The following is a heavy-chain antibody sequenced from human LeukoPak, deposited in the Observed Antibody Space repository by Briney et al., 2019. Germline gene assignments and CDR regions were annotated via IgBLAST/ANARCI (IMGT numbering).Heavy chain of an antibody. D-gene: IGHD6-13*01. CDR3: ARVAAAGNYYFDY. V-gene: IGHV4-38-2*02. CDR1: GYSISSGYY. CDR2: IYHSGST. J-gene: IGHJ4*02. Sequence: SETLSLTCTVSGYSISSGYYWGWIRQPPGKGLEWIGGIYHSGSTYYNPSLKSRVTISVDTSKNQFSLKLSSVTAADTAVYFCARVAAAGNYYFDYWGQGTLVTVSS.